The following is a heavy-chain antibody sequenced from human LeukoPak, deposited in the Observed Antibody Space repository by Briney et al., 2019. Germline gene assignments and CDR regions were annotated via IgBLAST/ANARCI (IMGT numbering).Heavy chain of an antibody. CDR3: ARDGDVSGYSD. CDR1: GFTLSSYW. V-gene: IGHV3-7*01. CDR2: IKQGGSEK. J-gene: IGHJ4*02. D-gene: IGHD3-22*01. Sequence: GGSLRLSCAASGFTLSSYWMSWVRQAPGKGLEWVANIKQGGSEKYYVDSVKGRFAISRDNAKNSLYLQMNSLRAEDTAVYYCARDGDVSGYSDWGQGTLATVSS.